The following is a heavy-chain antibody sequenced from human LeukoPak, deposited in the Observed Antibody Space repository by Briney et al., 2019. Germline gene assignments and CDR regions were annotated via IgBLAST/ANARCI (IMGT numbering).Heavy chain of an antibody. CDR2: IYYSGST. J-gene: IGHJ6*03. Sequence: PSETLSLTCTVSGYSISSGYYWNWIRQPPGKGLEWIGRIYYSGSTNYNPSLKSRVTISVDTSKNQFSLKLNSVTAADTAVYYCARAGRDYYGSGSYSSYYYYYMDVWGKGTTVTVSS. CDR1: GYSISSGYY. CDR3: ARAGRDYYGSGSYSSYYYYYMDV. V-gene: IGHV4-38-2*02. D-gene: IGHD3-10*01.